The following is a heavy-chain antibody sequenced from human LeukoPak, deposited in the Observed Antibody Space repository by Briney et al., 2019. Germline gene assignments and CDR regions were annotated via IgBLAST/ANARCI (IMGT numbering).Heavy chain of an antibody. D-gene: IGHD4-23*01. V-gene: IGHV3-66*01. J-gene: IGHJ6*02. CDR2: IYSGDST. Sequence: GGSLRLSCAASGFTFSDYYMTWVRQAPGKGLEWVSVIYSGDSTYYADSVKGRFTISRDNSKNTLYLQMNSLRAEDTAVYYCARVETVGHGMDVWGQGTTVTVSS. CDR1: GFTFSDYY. CDR3: ARVETVGHGMDV.